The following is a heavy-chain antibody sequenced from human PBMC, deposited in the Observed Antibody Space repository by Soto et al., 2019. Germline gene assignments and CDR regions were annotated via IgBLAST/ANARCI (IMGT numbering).Heavy chain of an antibody. V-gene: IGHV3-30*18. CDR2: ISYDGSNK. Sequence: QVQLVESGGGVVQPGRSLRLSCAASGFTFSSYGIHWVRQAPGKGLEWVAVISYDGSNKYYADSVKGRFTISRDNSKNTLYRQVHSLRADDTAVYYCAKQGLPHHNWFDPWGQGTLVTVSS. CDR3: AKQGLPHHNWFDP. CDR1: GFTFSSYG. J-gene: IGHJ5*02. D-gene: IGHD2-15*01.